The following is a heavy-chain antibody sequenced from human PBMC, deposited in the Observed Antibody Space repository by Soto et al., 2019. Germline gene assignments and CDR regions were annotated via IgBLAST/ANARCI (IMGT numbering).Heavy chain of an antibody. V-gene: IGHV4-34*01. CDR2: INHSGST. CDR3: ARGRYCSGGSCYSDY. Sequence: QVQLQQWGAGLLKPSETLSLTCAVYGGSFSGYYWSWIRQPPGKGLEWIGEINHSGSTNYNPSLKSRVTIXXDXSXXQFSLKLSSVTAADTAVYYCARGRYCSGGSCYSDYWGQGTLVTVSS. J-gene: IGHJ4*02. CDR1: GGSFSGYY. D-gene: IGHD2-15*01.